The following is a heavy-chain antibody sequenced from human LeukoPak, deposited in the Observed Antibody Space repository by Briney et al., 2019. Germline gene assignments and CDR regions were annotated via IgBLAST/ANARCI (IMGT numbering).Heavy chain of an antibody. J-gene: IGHJ4*02. V-gene: IGHV3-30*18. Sequence: PGGSLRLSCAASGFTFSSYGMHWVRQAPGKGLEWVAVISYDGSNKYYADSVKGRSTISRDNSKNTLYLQMNSLRAEDTAVYYCAKDSSQGFDYWGQGTLVTVSS. CDR1: GFTFSSYG. CDR2: ISYDGSNK. CDR3: AKDSSQGFDY.